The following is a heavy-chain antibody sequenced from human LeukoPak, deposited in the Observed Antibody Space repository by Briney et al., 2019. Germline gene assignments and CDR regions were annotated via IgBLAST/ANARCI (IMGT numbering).Heavy chain of an antibody. CDR1: GYTFTGYY. V-gene: IGHV1-2*06. CDR2: INPNSGDT. Sequence: ASVKVSCKASGYTFTGYYIHWVRQAPGQGLEWLGRINPNSGDTNYAQKFQGRVTMTTDTSISTAYLELSRLTSDDTAVYYCVSRGDGGFDYWGQGTLVTVSS. CDR3: VSRGDGGFDY. D-gene: IGHD3-16*01. J-gene: IGHJ4*02.